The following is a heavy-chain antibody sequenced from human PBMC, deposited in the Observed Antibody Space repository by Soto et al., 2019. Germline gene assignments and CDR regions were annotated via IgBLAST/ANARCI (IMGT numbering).Heavy chain of an antibody. CDR1: DGSFTTSSSY. CDR2: IYYSGST. CDR3: ARVITMIVVVTTTDAFDI. V-gene: IGHV4-31*03. Sequence: ASETLSLTCTVSDGSFTTSSSYWTWVRHLPGKGLEWLGYIYYSGSTYYNPSLKSRVFISQDKSKNQFSLSLHSVTAADTAVYYCARVITMIVVVTTTDAFDIWGQGTMVTVSS. D-gene: IGHD3-22*01. J-gene: IGHJ3*02.